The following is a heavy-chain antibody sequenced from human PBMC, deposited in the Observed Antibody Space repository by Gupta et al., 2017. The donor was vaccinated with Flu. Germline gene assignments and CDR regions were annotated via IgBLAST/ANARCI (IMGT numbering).Heavy chain of an antibody. J-gene: IGHJ4*02. CDR3: ARGTMIVVAIFDY. Sequence: QSPSRGLEWLGRTYYRSKWYNDYAVSVKSRITINPDTSKNQFSLQLNSVTPEDTAVYYCARGTMIVVAIFDYWGQGTLVTVSS. V-gene: IGHV6-1*01. D-gene: IGHD3-22*01. CDR2: TYYRSKWYN.